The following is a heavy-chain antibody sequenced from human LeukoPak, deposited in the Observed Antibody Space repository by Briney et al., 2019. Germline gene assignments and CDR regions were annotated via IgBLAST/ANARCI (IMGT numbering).Heavy chain of an antibody. D-gene: IGHD2-2*01. V-gene: IGHV5-51*01. J-gene: IGHJ3*02. CDR3: ATTTYCSSTTCLAAFDI. CDR1: GYNFTIYW. CDR2: IYPGDSDT. Sequence: GESLKISCKGSGYNFTIYWIGWVRQMPGKGLEWMGIIYPGDSDTRYSPSFQGQVTISADKSISTAYLQWSSLKASDTAIYYCATTTYCSSTTCLAAFDIWGHGTMVTVSS.